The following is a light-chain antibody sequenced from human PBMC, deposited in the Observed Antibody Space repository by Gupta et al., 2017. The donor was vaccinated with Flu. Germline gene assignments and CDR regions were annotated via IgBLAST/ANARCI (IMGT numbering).Light chain of an antibody. Sequence: SALPQPASEAGSPCPPIAISCTGTSSDIGGYDYVSWYQQHPGNAPKLMLFEVSRRPAGIADRFSGSRSGNTASLTISGLLAEDEAFDYCSSYTKANTVVVFGGGTKVTVL. CDR3: SSYTKANTVVV. CDR2: EVS. V-gene: IGLV2-14*01. J-gene: IGLJ2*01. CDR1: SSDIGGYDY.